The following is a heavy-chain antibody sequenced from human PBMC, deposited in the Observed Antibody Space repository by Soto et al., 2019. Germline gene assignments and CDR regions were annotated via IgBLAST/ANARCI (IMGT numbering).Heavy chain of an antibody. V-gene: IGHV1-69*13. D-gene: IGHD3-22*01. CDR3: ARAFRYYFDTSGYYPFDS. Sequence: SVKVSCKASGVTSNKYSFSWVRQAPGQGLEWMGGIMPVFVTPTYAQKFQGRVTITADESTNTFYMDLSSLRSEDTAVYYCARAFRYYFDTSGYYPFDSWGQGTLVTSPQ. J-gene: IGHJ5*01. CDR1: GVTSNKYS. CDR2: IMPVFVTP.